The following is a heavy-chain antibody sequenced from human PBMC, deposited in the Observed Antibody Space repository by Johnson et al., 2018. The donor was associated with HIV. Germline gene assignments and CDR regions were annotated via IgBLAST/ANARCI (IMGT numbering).Heavy chain of an antibody. D-gene: IGHD6-19*01. CDR2: ISYDGRNK. CDR1: GFTFSSYA. J-gene: IGHJ3*02. V-gene: IGHV3-30*04. CDR3: AKGGSGTTRIRAQKGAFDI. Sequence: QMLLVESGGGVVRPGGSLRLSCAASGFTFSSYAMHWVRQAPGKGLEWVAVISYDGRNKYYADAVKGRFTISRDNAKDTLYLQLNSLTAEDTAVYYCAKGGSGTTRIRAQKGAFDIWGQGTMFTVSS.